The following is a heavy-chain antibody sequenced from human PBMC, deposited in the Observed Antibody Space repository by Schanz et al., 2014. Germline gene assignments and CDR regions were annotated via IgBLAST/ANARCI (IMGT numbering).Heavy chain of an antibody. CDR3: TRLRRADPNGFDV. V-gene: IGHV1-69*09. J-gene: IGHJ6*02. CDR1: GYTFTSYD. Sequence: QVQLIQSGAEVKKPGASVKVSCTASGYTFTSYDINWVRQAPGQGLEWLGRIMPLRGIGNNAWKFQDRLTITADKSMNITYMELSSLGTEDTAVYYCTRLRRADPNGFDVWGQGTTVTVS. D-gene: IGHD6-19*01. CDR2: IMPLRGIG.